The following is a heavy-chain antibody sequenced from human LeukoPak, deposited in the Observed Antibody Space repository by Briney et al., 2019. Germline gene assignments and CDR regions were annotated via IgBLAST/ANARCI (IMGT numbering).Heavy chain of an antibody. CDR3: ARGERTTPEYYFDY. CDR1: GFTVSSNY. CDR2: IYSGGST. V-gene: IGHV3-53*01. J-gene: IGHJ4*02. D-gene: IGHD1-14*01. Sequence: GGSLRLSCAASGFTVSSNYMSWVRQAPGKGLEWVSVIYSGGSTYYADSVKGRFTISRDNSKNTLYLQMNSLRAEDTAVYYCARGERTTPEYYFDYWGQGTLVTVSS.